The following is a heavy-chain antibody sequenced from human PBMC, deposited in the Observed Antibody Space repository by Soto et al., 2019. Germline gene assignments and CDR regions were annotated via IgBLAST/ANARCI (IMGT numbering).Heavy chain of an antibody. J-gene: IGHJ6*02. Sequence: PVGSLRLSCAASGFTFSSYAMSWVRQAPGKGLEWVSTISGSGGSTYYADSVKGRFTISRDNSKNTLYLQMNSLRAEDTAVYYCAKGPAIVLVPAAMNYYYGMDVWGQGTTVTVSS. D-gene: IGHD2-2*01. CDR2: ISGSGGST. CDR3: AKGPAIVLVPAAMNYYYGMDV. V-gene: IGHV3-23*01. CDR1: GFTFSSYA.